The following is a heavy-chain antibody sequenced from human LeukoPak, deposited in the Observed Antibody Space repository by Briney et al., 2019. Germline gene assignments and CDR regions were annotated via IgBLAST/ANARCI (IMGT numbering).Heavy chain of an antibody. Sequence: ASVKVSCKASGYTFTSYDINWVRQATGQGLEWMGWKNPNSGRTGFAQKFQGRLTMTTNTSISTAYMELSSLTSEDTAVYYLARGPVNNHGKDVWGQGNTVTV. J-gene: IGHJ6*02. CDR3: ARGPVNNHGKDV. CDR2: KNPNSGRT. CDR1: GYTFTSYD. V-gene: IGHV1-8*01. D-gene: IGHD1-14*01.